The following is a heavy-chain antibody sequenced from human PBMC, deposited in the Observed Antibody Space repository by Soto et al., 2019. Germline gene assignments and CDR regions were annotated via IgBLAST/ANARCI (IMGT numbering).Heavy chain of an antibody. Sequence: SETLSLTSAVYGGYFRGYGWSWIRQPPGKGLEWIGEINHSGSTYYNPSLKSRVTISVDTSKNQFSLKLSSVTAADTAVYYCARGGLGYCSGGSCYSAELSRYYYGMDVWGQGTTVTVSS. CDR1: GGYFRGYG. CDR3: ARGGLGYCSGGSCYSAELSRYYYGMDV. V-gene: IGHV4-34*09. J-gene: IGHJ6*02. CDR2: INHSGST. D-gene: IGHD2-15*01.